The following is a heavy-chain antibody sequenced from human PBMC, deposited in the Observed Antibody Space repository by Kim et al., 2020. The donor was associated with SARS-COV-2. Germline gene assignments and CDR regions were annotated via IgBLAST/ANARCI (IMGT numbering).Heavy chain of an antibody. CDR3: AREYSSPEDCFDP. J-gene: IGHJ5*02. Sequence: SETLSLTCAVYGGSFSGYYWGWIRQPPGKGLEWIGEINHSGSTTYNPSLRGRVTMSVDTSRNQFSLKLSSVTATDTAVYYCAREYSSPEDCFDPWGQGTLVTVSS. V-gene: IGHV4-34*01. CDR2: INHSGST. CDR1: GGSFSGYY. D-gene: IGHD5-18*01.